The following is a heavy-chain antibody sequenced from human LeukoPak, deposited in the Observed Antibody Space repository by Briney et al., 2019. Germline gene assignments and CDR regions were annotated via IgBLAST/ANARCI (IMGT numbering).Heavy chain of an antibody. CDR3: ARGPWPYSSSGLDY. CDR1: GGSISSYY. J-gene: IGHJ4*02. CDR2: IYYSGST. V-gene: IGHV4-59*01. D-gene: IGHD6-6*01. Sequence: SETLSLTCTVSGGSISSYYWSWIRQPPGKGLEWIGHIYYSGSTNYNPSLKSRVTISVDTSKNQFSLKLSSVTAADTAVYYCARGPWPYSSSGLDYWGQGTLVTVSS.